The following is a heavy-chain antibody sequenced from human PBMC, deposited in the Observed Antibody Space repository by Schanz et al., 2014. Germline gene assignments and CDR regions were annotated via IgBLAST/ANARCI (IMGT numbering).Heavy chain of an antibody. CDR3: AKVWGSDYFYPFDY. Sequence: VQLVESGGGLVKPGDSLRLSCAASGFTFTDYYISWIRQAPGMGLEWVSYISHNTFYTDYADSVKGRFTISRDNAKNSVYLQMSSLRAEDTAVYYCAKVWGSDYFYPFDYWGQGTLVTVSS. D-gene: IGHD3-22*01. J-gene: IGHJ4*02. V-gene: IGHV3-11*05. CDR1: GFTFTDYY. CDR2: ISHNTFYT.